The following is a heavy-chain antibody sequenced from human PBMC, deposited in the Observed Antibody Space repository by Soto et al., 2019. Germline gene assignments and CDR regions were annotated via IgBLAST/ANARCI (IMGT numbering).Heavy chain of an antibody. Sequence: GGSLRLSCAASGFTFSSYAMSWVRQAPGKGLEWVSAISGSGGSTYYADSVKGRFTISRDNSKNTLYLQMNSLRAEDTAVYYCASSYCSSTSCYAGIGLLTDYWGQGTLVTVSS. CDR2: ISGSGGST. CDR3: ASSYCSSTSCYAGIGLLTDY. V-gene: IGHV3-23*01. D-gene: IGHD2-2*01. J-gene: IGHJ4*02. CDR1: GFTFSSYA.